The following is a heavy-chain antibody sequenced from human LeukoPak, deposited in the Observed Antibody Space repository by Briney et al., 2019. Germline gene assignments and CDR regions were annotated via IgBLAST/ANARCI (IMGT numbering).Heavy chain of an antibody. V-gene: IGHV1-2*02. Sequence: ASVTVSCKSSGYSFTDYYIHWVRQAPGQGLEWMGWINTKTGRTSSARKFQGKVTMTRDPSITTVYMDMAWLTSDDTAIYFCARADFIDAGPYLIGPWGQGTLVTVSS. CDR1: GYSFTDYY. D-gene: IGHD3-3*01. CDR3: ARADFIDAGPYLIGP. J-gene: IGHJ5*02. CDR2: INTKTGRT.